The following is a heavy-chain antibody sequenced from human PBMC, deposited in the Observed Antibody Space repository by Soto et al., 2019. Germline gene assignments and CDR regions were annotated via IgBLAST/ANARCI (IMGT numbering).Heavy chain of an antibody. D-gene: IGHD6-19*01. V-gene: IGHV4-34*01. CDR2: INHSGST. Sequence: TLSLTCAVYGGSFSGYYWSWIRQPPGKGLEWIGEINHSGSTNYNPSLKSRVTISVDTSKNQFSLKLSSVTAADTAVYYCARVIVSGSGWYYFDYWGQGTLVTVSS. CDR1: GGSFSGYY. J-gene: IGHJ4*02. CDR3: ARVIVSGSGWYYFDY.